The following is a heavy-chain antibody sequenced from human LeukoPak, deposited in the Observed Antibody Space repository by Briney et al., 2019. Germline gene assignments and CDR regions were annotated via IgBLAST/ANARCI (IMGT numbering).Heavy chain of an antibody. Sequence: PSETLSLTCAVYGGSFSGYYWSWIRQPPGKGLEWIGEINHSGSTNYNPSLKSRVTISVDTSKNQFSLKLSSVTAADTAVYYCARGRGRSGHRYSFDYGGKGPLVTVSA. J-gene: IGHJ4*02. D-gene: IGHD1-26*01. CDR3: ARGRGRSGHRYSFDY. CDR1: GGSFSGYY. CDR2: INHSGST. V-gene: IGHV4-34*01.